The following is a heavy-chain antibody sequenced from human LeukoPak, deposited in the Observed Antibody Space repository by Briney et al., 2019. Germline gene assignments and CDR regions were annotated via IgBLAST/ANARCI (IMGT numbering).Heavy chain of an antibody. V-gene: IGHV3-48*01. CDR2: ITYNSGTI. D-gene: IGHD4-23*01. J-gene: IGHJ3*02. CDR3: ARDGSSYYGGKGGGAFDI. Sequence: GGSLRLSCAASGFTFRSYAMQWVRQAPGKGLEWVSYITYNSGTIFYADSVKGRFTISRHNSKNTLYLQMNSLRAEDTAVYYCARDGSSYYGGKGGGAFDIWGQGTMVTVSS. CDR1: GFTFRSYA.